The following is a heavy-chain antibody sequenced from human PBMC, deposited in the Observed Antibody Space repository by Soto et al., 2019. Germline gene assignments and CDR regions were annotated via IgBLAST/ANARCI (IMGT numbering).Heavy chain of an antibody. D-gene: IGHD2-8*01. Sequence: ASVKVSCKASGYTFTSYYIHWVRQAPGQGLEWMGIINPSGGSTSYAQKFQGRVTMTRDTSTSTVYMELSSLRSEDTAVYYCARVYCPNGICDLGVDYWGQGTLVIGSS. V-gene: IGHV1-46*01. CDR3: ARVYCPNGICDLGVDY. CDR2: INPSGGST. J-gene: IGHJ4*02. CDR1: GYTFTSYY.